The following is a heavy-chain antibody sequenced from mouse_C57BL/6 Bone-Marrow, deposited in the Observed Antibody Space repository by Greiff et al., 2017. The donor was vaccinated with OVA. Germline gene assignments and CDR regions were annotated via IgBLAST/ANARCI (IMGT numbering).Heavy chain of an antibody. D-gene: IGHD1-1*01. J-gene: IGHJ4*01. CDR2: ISSGGDYI. CDR1: GFTFSSYA. V-gene: IGHV5-9-1*02. Sequence: EVHLVESGEGLVKPGGSLKLSCAASGFTFSSYAMSWVRQTPEKRLEWVAYISSGGDYIYYADTVKGRFTISRDNARNTLYLQMSSLKSEDTAMYYCTRGGKLITTVEGSYWGQGTSVTVSS. CDR3: TRGGKLITTVEGSY.